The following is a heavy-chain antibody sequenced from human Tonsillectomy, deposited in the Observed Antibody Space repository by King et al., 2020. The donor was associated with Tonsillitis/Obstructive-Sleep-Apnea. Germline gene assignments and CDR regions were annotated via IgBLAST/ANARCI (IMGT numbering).Heavy chain of an antibody. J-gene: IGHJ4*02. Sequence: VQLVESGGGVVQPGRSLRLSCAASGFTLRNYGMHWVRQAPGKGLEWVAVISNDGSDQHYADSVKGRFTISRDNSKNTLYLQVNSLRAEDTAVYYCAKEAHSSGFGSFFDYWGRGALVTVSS. D-gene: IGHD6-19*01. CDR3: AKEAHSSGFGSFFDY. CDR1: GFTLRNYG. CDR2: ISNDGSDQ. V-gene: IGHV3-30*18.